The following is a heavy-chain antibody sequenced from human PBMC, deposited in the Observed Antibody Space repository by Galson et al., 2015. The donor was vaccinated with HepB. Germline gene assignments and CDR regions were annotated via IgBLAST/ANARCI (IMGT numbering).Heavy chain of an antibody. D-gene: IGHD6-19*01. CDR1: GFTFSGSA. J-gene: IGHJ4*02. V-gene: IGHV3-73*01. Sequence: YLRLSCAASGFTFSGSAIHWVCQASGKGLEWVGRIRSKASSHAAAYTASLKGRFTISRDDSKNTAYLHMNSLKTEDTAVYYCARLGDLSGYSSLWGQGTLVTVSS. CDR2: IRSKASSHAA. CDR3: ARLGDLSGYSSL.